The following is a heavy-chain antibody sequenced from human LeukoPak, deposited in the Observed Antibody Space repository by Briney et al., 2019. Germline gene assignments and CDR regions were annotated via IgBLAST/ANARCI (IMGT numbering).Heavy chain of an antibody. CDR1: GGSISSGGYY. CDR3: ARGTQYYYDSSGYHFDY. J-gene: IGHJ4*02. CDR2: IYYSGST. Sequence: SETLSLTCTVSGGSISSGGYYWSWIRQHPGKGLEWIGYIYYSGSTYYNPSLKSRVTISVDTSKNQFSLKLSSVTAADTAVYYCARGTQYYYDSSGYHFDYWGQGTLVTVSS. V-gene: IGHV4-30-4*08. D-gene: IGHD3-22*01.